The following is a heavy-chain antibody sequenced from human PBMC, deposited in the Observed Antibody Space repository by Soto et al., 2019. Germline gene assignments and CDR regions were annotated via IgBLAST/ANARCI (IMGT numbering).Heavy chain of an antibody. V-gene: IGHV4-38-2*01. D-gene: IGHD2-2*01. CDR1: GYSISSGYY. J-gene: IGHJ4*02. CDR3: ARQAVVVPAASTSFDY. CDR2: IYHSGST. Sequence: SDTLSLTCAVSGYSISSGYYLGWIRQPPGKGLEWIGSIYHSGSTYYNPSLKSRVTISVDTSKNQFSLKLSSVTAADTAVYYCARQAVVVPAASTSFDYWGQGTLVTVS.